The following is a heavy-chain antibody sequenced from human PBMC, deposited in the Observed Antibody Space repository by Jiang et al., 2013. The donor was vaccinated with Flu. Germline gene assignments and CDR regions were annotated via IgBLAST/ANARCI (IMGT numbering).Heavy chain of an antibody. CDR1: GYSFTSYW. CDR3: ARQENQYYYDSSGYYND. CDR2: IYPGDSDT. V-gene: IGHV5-51*01. D-gene: IGHD3-22*01. Sequence: GYSFTSYWIGWVRQMPGKGLEWMGIIYPGDSDTRYSPSFQGQVTISADKSISTAYLQWSSLKASDTAMYYCARQENQYYYDSSGYYNDWGQGTLVTVSS. J-gene: IGHJ4*02.